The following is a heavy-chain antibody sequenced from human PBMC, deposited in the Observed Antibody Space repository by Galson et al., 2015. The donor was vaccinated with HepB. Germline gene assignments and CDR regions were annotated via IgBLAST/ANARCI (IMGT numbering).Heavy chain of an antibody. CDR3: AREAHAEYCSSTSCLFDY. J-gene: IGHJ4*02. CDR1: GFTFSYYT. Sequence: SLRLSCAASGFTFSYYTLSWVRQAPGKGLEWLSVLNSDSGAMTYADSVEGRFTISRDNAKNSLYLQMNSLRDEDTAVYYCAREAHAEYCSSTSCLFDYWGQGTLVTVSS. D-gene: IGHD2-2*01. CDR2: LNSDSGAM. V-gene: IGHV3-48*02.